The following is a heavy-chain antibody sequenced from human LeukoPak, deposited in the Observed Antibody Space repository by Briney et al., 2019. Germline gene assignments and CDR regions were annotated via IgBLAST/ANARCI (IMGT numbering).Heavy chain of an antibody. V-gene: IGHV3-30*02. CDR2: IRYDGGNK. Sequence: PGGPLRVSCVASGFSFSIYSVCWGRQALGKGLWRGALIRYDGGNKYDADSVKGGVTTSRETTKTTLHLQMSSVRAEGTGVYYCSKDLHYYGSGSYSTPDAFDIGRQGTMVTVSS. D-gene: IGHD3-10*01. J-gene: IGHJ3*02. CDR3: SKDLHYYGSGSYSTPDAFDI. CDR1: GFSFSIYS.